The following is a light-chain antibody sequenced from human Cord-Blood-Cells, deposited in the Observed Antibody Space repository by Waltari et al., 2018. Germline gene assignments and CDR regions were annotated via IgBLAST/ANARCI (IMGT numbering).Light chain of an antibody. V-gene: IGLV2-23*01. CDR2: EGS. Sequence: QSALTQPASVSGSPGQSITISCPGTSSDVGRYNLVSWYQQHPGTAPKLMIYEGSKRPSGVSNRCSGSKSGNTASLTISGLQAEDEADYYCCSYAGSSTWVFGGGTKLTVL. CDR3: CSYAGSSTWV. J-gene: IGLJ2*01. CDR1: SSDVGRYNL.